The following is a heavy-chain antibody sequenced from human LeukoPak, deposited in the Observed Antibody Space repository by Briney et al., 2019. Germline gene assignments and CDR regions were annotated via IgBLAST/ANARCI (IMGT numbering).Heavy chain of an antibody. D-gene: IGHD5-24*01. J-gene: IGHJ5*02. V-gene: IGHV1-69*02. CDR2: ITPMFGMA. CDR1: GSRFSDYT. Sequence: GASVKVSCKASGSRFSDYTITWVRQIPGQGLEWMGRITPMFGMADYAQKFHDRVTITADKSTTTAYMDLSGLRSEDTAVYYCAGGGRDDFNSWFDPWGQGTLVTVSS. CDR3: AGGGRDDFNSWFDP.